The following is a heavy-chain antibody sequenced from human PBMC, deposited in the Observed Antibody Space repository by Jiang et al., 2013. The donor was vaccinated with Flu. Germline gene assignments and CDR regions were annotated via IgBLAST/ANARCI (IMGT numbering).Heavy chain of an antibody. D-gene: IGHD3-22*01. J-gene: IGHJ6*02. Sequence: VQLVESGGGLVQPGESLRLSCAASGFTVTDNSMNWVRQAPGKGLEWVSLIYSDGRTYFADSLKDRFTISRDNSKNTLYLQMTSLRAEDTAVYYCARDRYYDASGYYYYYYGMDVWGQG. CDR1: GFTVTDNS. CDR3: ARDRYYDASGYYYYYYGMDV. V-gene: IGHV3-66*01. CDR2: IYSDGRT.